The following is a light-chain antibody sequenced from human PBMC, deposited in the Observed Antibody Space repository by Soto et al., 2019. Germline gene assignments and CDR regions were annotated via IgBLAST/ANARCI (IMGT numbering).Light chain of an antibody. Sequence: DLQMTQSPSSLSASVGDRVTITCRASQSISSYLNWYQQKPGKAPKLLIYAASSLQSGVPSRFSGSGSGTDFTLTISSLQPEDFATYYCQQSYSIPRLTFGGGTKVEIK. CDR1: QSISSY. J-gene: IGKJ4*01. V-gene: IGKV1-39*01. CDR2: AAS. CDR3: QQSYSIPRLT.